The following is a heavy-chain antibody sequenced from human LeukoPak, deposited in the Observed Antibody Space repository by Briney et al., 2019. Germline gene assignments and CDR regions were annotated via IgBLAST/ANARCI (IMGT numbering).Heavy chain of an antibody. Sequence: SETLSLTCAVYGGSFSGYYWSWIRQPPGKGLEWIGEINHSGSTNYNPSLKSRVTISVDTSKNQFSLKLSSVTAADTAVYYCAGGSRVVVPAALAYYYYYYMDVWGKGTTVTVSS. CDR3: AGGSRVVVPAALAYYYYYYMDV. V-gene: IGHV4-34*01. CDR1: GGSFSGYY. CDR2: INHSGST. D-gene: IGHD2-2*01. J-gene: IGHJ6*03.